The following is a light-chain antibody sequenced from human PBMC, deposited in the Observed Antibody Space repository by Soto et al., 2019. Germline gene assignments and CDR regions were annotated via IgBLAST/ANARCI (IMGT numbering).Light chain of an antibody. CDR3: GSWDSRLSAYV. CDR1: SSNIGGNS. Sequence: QSVMTQPPSVAAAPGQKVTISCSGSSSNIGGNSVSWYQQLPGTAPKLLMYDDNKRPSGIPDRFSGSKSGTSATLGITGFQTGDEAEYYCGSWDSRLSAYVFGTGTKLTVL. V-gene: IGLV1-51*01. J-gene: IGLJ1*01. CDR2: DDN.